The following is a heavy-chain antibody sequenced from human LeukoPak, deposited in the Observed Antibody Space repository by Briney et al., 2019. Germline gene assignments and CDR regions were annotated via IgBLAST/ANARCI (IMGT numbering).Heavy chain of an antibody. V-gene: IGHV1-69*05. CDR2: IIPIFGTA. CDR1: GGTFSSNA. CDR3: ARVVSRYGGYFDP. Sequence: ASVKVSCKASGGTFSSNAISWVRQAPGQGLEWMGGIIPIFGTANYAQKFQGRVTITTDESTSTAYMELSSLRSEDTAVYYCARVVSRYGGYFDPWGQGTLVTVSS. D-gene: IGHD5-12*01. J-gene: IGHJ5*02.